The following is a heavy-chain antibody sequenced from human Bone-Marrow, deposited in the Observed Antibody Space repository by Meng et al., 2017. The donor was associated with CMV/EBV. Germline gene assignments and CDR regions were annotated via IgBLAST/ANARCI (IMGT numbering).Heavy chain of an antibody. CDR2: IYYSGST. V-gene: IGHV4-59*11. CDR3: ASLVMVSWGYVDD. Sequence: SETLSLTCIVSGGSISRHYWTWIRQPPGKGLEYIGYIYYSGSTNYNPSLKSRVTISVETSKNQFSLKLSAVTAAEPAVYYWASLVMVSWGYVDDRGQGTLVTVSS. J-gene: IGHJ4*02. D-gene: IGHD2-21*01. CDR1: GGSISRHY.